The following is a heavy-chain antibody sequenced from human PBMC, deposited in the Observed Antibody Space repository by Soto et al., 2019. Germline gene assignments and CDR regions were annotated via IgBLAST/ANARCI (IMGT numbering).Heavy chain of an antibody. V-gene: IGHV2-5*02. Sequence: QITLKESGPTLVKPTQTLTLTCTFSGFSLTSGVGVGWIRQPPGKALEWLALIYWDDDKRYSPSLKRRLTITKDTPKNXXVXTXXNMYPMDTATYTCAHRRIPDPIAAAADYYYYGMDVWGQGTTVTVSS. CDR2: IYWDDDK. CDR1: GFSLTSGVG. D-gene: IGHD6-13*01. CDR3: AHRRIPDPIAAAADYYYYGMDV. J-gene: IGHJ6*02.